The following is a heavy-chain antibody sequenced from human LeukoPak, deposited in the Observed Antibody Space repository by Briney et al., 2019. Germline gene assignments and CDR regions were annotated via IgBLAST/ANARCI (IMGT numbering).Heavy chain of an antibody. CDR3: ARHIRSSGWYYNWFDP. CDR2: IYTSRST. J-gene: IGHJ5*02. V-gene: IGHV4-4*07. D-gene: IGHD6-19*01. CDR1: GGSISSYY. Sequence: PSETLSLTCTVAGGSISSYYWSWIRQPAGKGLEWIGRIYTSRSTNYNPSLKSRVTMSVDTSKNQFSLKLSSVTAADTAVYYCARHIRSSGWYYNWFDPWGQGTLVTVSS.